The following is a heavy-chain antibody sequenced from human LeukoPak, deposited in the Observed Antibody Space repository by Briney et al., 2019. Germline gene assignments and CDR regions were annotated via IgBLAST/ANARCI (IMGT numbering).Heavy chain of an antibody. Sequence: PGGSLRLSCAASGFTFSSYAMHWVRQAPGKGLEWVAVVSYDGSNKYYADSVKGRFTISRDNSKNTLYLQMNSLRAEDTAVYYCAKACTAYYYDSSGYYSQSNNWFDPWGQGTLVTVSS. V-gene: IGHV3-30*18. CDR3: AKACTAYYYDSSGYYSQSNNWFDP. J-gene: IGHJ5*02. CDR1: GFTFSSYA. D-gene: IGHD3-22*01. CDR2: VSYDGSNK.